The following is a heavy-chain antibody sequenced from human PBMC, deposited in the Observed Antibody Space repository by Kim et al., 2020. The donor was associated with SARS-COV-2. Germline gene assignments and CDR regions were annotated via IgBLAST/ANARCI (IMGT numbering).Heavy chain of an antibody. D-gene: IGHD4-17*01. CDR3: ARVLTTVTTVFDP. J-gene: IGHJ5*02. CDR2: INHSGST. V-gene: IGHV4-34*01. Sequence: SETLSLTCAVYGGSFSGYYWSWIRQPPGKGLEWIGEINHSGSTNYNPSLKSRVTISVDTSKNQFSLKLSSVTAADTAVYYCARVLTTVTTVFDPWGQGTL. CDR1: GGSFSGYY.